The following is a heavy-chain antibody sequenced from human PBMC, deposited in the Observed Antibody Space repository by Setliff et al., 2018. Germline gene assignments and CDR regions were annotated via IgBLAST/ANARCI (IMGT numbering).Heavy chain of an antibody. J-gene: IGHJ4*02. Sequence: HPGGSLRLSCIASEFTFNVYAMNWVRHTPGKGLEWISYVVNGDDVKYADSVIGRFTVSRDNARNSLYLQMNNVRVEDTGMYYCARDDWGPDYWGRGTLVTVSS. CDR2: VVNGDDV. V-gene: IGHV3-48*01. CDR1: EFTFNVYA. D-gene: IGHD2-21*01. CDR3: ARDDWGPDY.